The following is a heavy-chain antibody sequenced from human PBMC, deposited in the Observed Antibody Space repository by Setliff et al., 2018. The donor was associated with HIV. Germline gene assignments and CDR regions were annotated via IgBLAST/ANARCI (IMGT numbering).Heavy chain of an antibody. J-gene: IGHJ5*02. D-gene: IGHD5-18*01. CDR3: VRDRYSYGYTPTWFDP. V-gene: IGHV1-69*05. Sequence: GASVKVSCKASGGTFSSYAISWVRQAPGQGLEWMGGIIPIFGTANYAQKFQGRVTITTDASTSTAFMELSSLRPEDTAVYYCVRDRYSYGYTPTWFDPWGQGTLVTVSS. CDR2: IIPIFGTA. CDR1: GGTFSSYA.